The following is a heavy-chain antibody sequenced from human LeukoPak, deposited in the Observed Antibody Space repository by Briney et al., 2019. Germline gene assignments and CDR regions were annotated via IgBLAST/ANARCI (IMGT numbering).Heavy chain of an antibody. J-gene: IGHJ3*02. CDR2: IWYDGSEK. CDR3: ARGGNAFDI. V-gene: IGHV3-33*08. CDR1: GFTFSSYS. Sequence: PGGSLRLSCAASGFTFSSYSMNWVRQAPGKGLEWVAVIWYDGSEKFYADSVKGRFTISRDNSKNTLYLQMNSLRVEDTAAYYCARGGNAFDIWGQGTLVTVSS.